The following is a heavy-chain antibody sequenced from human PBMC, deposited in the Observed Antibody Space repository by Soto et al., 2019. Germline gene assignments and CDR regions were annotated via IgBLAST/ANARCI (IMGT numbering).Heavy chain of an antibody. CDR1: GGSIRSSTYY. CDR2: RYDDGST. J-gene: IGHJ4*02. D-gene: IGHD1-26*01. CDR3: ARPSGSYLYYFDY. Sequence: PSETLSLTCTVSGGSIRSSTYYWGWSRQPAGKGLEWIVSRYDDGSTYYNPSLKSRVTISVDTSKNQFSLKLSSVTAADTAVYYCARPSGSYLYYFDYWGQGTLVTVSS. V-gene: IGHV4-39*01.